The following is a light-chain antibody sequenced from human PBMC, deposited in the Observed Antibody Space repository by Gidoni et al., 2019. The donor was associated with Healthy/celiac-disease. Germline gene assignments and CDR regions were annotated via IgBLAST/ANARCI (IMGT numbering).Light chain of an antibody. CDR1: QDISNY. J-gene: IGKJ3*01. CDR2: DAS. Sequence: DIQMTQSPSSLSASVGDRVTITCQASQDISNYLNWYQQKPGKAPKLLIYDASNLETGVPSRFSGSGSGTDFTFTISSLQPEDIATYYWQQYDDLPRTFGPGTKVDSK. CDR3: QQYDDLPRT. V-gene: IGKV1-33*01.